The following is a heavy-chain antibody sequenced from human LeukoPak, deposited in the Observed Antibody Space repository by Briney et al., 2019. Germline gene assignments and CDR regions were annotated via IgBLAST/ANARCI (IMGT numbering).Heavy chain of an antibody. J-gene: IGHJ4*02. D-gene: IGHD3-10*01. CDR1: GFTFSSYG. CDR2: ISYDGSNK. V-gene: IGHV3-30*03. Sequence: GGSLRLSCAASGFTFSSYGMHWVRQAPGKGLEWVAVISYDGSNKYYADSVKGRFAISRDNSKNTLYLQMNSLRAEDTAVYYCARRGSGKYFDYWGQGTLVTVSS. CDR3: ARRGSGKYFDY.